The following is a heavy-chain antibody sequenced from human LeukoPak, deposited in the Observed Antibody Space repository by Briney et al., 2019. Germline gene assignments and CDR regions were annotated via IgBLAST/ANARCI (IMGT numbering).Heavy chain of an antibody. CDR1: GFTLSNYD. CDR2: ISTSSRCI. V-gene: IGHV3-21*01. J-gene: IGHJ5*02. D-gene: IGHD2-2*01. CDR3: ARADCSSSTCYLRRSWFDP. Sequence: PGGSLRLSCAASGFTLSNYDMNWVRQAPGKGLEWVSSISTSSRCIYYKDSVRGRFTISRDDAKNSLYLEMNSLRADDTAVYYCARADCSSSTCYLRRSWFDPWGQGTLVTVSS.